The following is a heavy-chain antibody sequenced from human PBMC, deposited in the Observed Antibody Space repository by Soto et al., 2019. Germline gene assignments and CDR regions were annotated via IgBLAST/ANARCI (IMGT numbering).Heavy chain of an antibody. CDR2: ISAFSDSI. Sequence: GGSLRVSCAAAGFLFSSYSMYWVRQAPGKGPEGVAGISAFSDSILYADSVEGRFTISRDNAKNSLYLQMNSLRDEDSAVYYCVTDLNWQGHWGQGTLVTVSS. V-gene: IGHV3-23*01. J-gene: IGHJ4*02. CDR1: GFLFSSYS. CDR3: VTDLNWQGH.